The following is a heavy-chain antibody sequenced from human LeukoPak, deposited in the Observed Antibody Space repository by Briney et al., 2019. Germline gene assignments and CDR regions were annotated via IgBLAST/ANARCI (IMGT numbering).Heavy chain of an antibody. CDR2: TNHSGST. V-gene: IGHV4-34*01. CDR1: GGSFSGYY. Sequence: SETLSLTCAVYGGSFSGYYWSWIRQPPGKGLEWIGETNHSGSTNYNPSLKSRVTISVDTSKNQFSLKLSSVTAADTAVYYCARETDYDFWSGYAFGYWGQGTLVTVSS. J-gene: IGHJ4*02. CDR3: ARETDYDFWSGYAFGY. D-gene: IGHD3-3*01.